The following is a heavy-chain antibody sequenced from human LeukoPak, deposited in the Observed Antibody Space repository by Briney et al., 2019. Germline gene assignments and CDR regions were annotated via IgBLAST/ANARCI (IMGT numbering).Heavy chain of an antibody. CDR3: ARLGYCSGGSCHYYYYMDV. CDR1: DGSISSSSYY. D-gene: IGHD2-15*01. V-gene: IGHV4-39*07. J-gene: IGHJ6*03. Sequence: SETLSLTCTVSDGSISSSSYYWGWIRQPPGKGLEWIGSIYYGSVFYSVSTYYNPSLKSRVTMSGDTSKNQFSLKLSSVTAADTAAYYCARLGYCSGGSCHYYYYMDVWGKGTTVTVSS. CDR2: IYYGSVFYSVST.